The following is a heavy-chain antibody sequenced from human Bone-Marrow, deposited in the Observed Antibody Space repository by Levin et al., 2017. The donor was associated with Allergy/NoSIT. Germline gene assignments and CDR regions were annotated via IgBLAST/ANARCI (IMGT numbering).Heavy chain of an antibody. J-gene: IGHJ4*02. V-gene: IGHV1-3*01. CDR1: GYTFTSYA. CDR3: ARDISTYYYDSSGYLDY. Sequence: ASVKVSCKASGYTFTSYAMHWVRQAPGQRLEWMGWINAGNGNTKYSQKFQGRVTITRDTSASTAYMELSSLRSEDTAVYYCARDISTYYYDSSGYLDYWGQGTLVTVSS. D-gene: IGHD3-22*01. CDR2: INAGNGNT.